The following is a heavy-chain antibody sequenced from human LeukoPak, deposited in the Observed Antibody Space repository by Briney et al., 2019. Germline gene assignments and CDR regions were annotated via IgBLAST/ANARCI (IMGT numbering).Heavy chain of an antibody. D-gene: IGHD6-19*01. Sequence: GASVKVSCKASGYTFTGYYMHWVRQAPGQGLEWMGWINLDSGDTNYAQKFQGRVTMTRDTSTSTVYMELSSLRSDDTAIYYCARGAYSSGWFDTYFDFWGQGTLVTVSS. V-gene: IGHV1-2*02. J-gene: IGHJ4*02. CDR2: INLDSGDT. CDR1: GYTFTGYY. CDR3: ARGAYSSGWFDTYFDF.